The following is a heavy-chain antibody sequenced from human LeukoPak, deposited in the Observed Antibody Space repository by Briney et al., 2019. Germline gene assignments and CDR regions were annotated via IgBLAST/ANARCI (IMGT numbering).Heavy chain of an antibody. V-gene: IGHV1-8*01. CDR1: GYTFTSYD. CDR3: ARGLRYGGIYYFDY. CDR2: MNPNRGNT. Sequence: ASVKVSCKASGYTFTSYDINWVRQATGQGLEWMGWMNPNRGNTGYAQKFQGRVTMTRNTFISTAYMELSSLRSEDTAVYYCARGLRYGGIYYFDYWGQGTLVTVSS. J-gene: IGHJ4*02. D-gene: IGHD4-23*01.